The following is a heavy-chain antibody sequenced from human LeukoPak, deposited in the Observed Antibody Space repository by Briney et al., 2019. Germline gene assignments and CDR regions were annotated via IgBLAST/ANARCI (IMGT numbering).Heavy chain of an antibody. CDR2: FFHSGST. Sequence: SGTRSLTAVVSVASTRVITGWIWVGKPPGKGWEWFGEFFHSGSTNYNPSLKSRVTISVDKSKNQFSLKLSSVTAADTAVYYCARGGNAGRDYDPLWYFDLWGRGTLVTVSS. J-gene: IGHJ2*01. CDR1: VASTRVITG. CDR3: ARGGNAGRDYDPLWYFDL. D-gene: IGHD5-12*01. V-gene: IGHV4-4*02.